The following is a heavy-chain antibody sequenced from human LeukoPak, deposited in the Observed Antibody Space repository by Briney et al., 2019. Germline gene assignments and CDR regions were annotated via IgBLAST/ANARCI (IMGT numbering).Heavy chain of an antibody. CDR3: AKDRDYGSGSYYPKGYMDV. J-gene: IGHJ6*03. Sequence: PGGSLRLSCAASGFTFQNYGMHWVRQVPGKGLEWVAVIWNDGRNEHYADSVKGRSTISRDNSKNTLYLQMNSLRAEDTAVYYCAKDRDYGSGSYYPKGYMDVWGKGTTVTVSS. CDR1: GFTFQNYG. V-gene: IGHV3-33*03. D-gene: IGHD3-10*01. CDR2: IWNDGRNE.